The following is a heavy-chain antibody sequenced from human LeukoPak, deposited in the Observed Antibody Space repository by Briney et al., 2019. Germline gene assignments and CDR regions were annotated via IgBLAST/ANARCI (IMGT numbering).Heavy chain of an antibody. J-gene: IGHJ5*02. Sequence: SETLSLTCTVSGGSITSISYYWSWIRHHPGEGLEWIGYIYYSGSTYYNPSLKSRVTISIDTSKNQFSLKLSSVTAADTAVYYCARGARVVVATVNWFDPWGQGTLVTVSS. V-gene: IGHV4-31*03. CDR1: GGSITSISYY. CDR3: ARGARVVVATVNWFDP. CDR2: IYYSGST. D-gene: IGHD2-15*01.